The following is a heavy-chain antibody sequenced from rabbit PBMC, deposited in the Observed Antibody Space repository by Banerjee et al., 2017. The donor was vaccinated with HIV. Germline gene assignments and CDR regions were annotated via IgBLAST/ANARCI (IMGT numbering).Heavy chain of an antibody. Sequence: QQQLEESGGGLVKPGGTPTLTCKASGIDFSSSYYMCWVRQAPGKGLEWIACISAGSTGSTYYASWAKGRFTGSKTSSTTVTLQMTSLTAADTATYFCARGVNSYGYGMDLWGPGTLVTVS. D-gene: IGHD6-1*01. V-gene: IGHV1S45*01. CDR2: ISAGSTGST. CDR3: ARGVNSYGYGMDL. J-gene: IGHJ6*01. CDR1: GIDFSSSYY.